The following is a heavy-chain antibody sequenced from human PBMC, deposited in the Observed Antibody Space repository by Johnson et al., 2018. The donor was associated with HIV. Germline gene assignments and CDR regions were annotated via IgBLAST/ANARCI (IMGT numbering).Heavy chain of an antibody. CDR2: IKSKVDGGTT. V-gene: IGHV3-15*01. J-gene: IGHJ3*02. Sequence: VQLVESGGGLVRPGGSLRLSCAASEFSVSGNYMTWVRQAPGKGLEWVGRIKSKVDGGTTDFPAPVKGRFSISRDDSKNTVYLQMNSLKSEDTAVYYCTTEGDAFDIWGQGTMVTVSS. CDR1: EFSVSGNY. CDR3: TTEGDAFDI.